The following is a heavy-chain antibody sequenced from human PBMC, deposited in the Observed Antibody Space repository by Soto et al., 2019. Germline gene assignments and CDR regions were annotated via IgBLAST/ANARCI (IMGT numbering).Heavy chain of an antibody. CDR3: AREGESGSYYLQAFDI. Sequence: QVQLQESGPGLVKPSETLSLTCTVSGGSISSYYWSWIRQPPGKGLEWIGYIYYSGSTNYNSSFKSRVTISVDTSKNQFSLKLSSVTAADTAVYYCAREGESGSYYLQAFDIWGQGRMVTVSS. V-gene: IGHV4-59*01. J-gene: IGHJ3*02. D-gene: IGHD1-26*01. CDR1: GGSISSYY. CDR2: IYYSGST.